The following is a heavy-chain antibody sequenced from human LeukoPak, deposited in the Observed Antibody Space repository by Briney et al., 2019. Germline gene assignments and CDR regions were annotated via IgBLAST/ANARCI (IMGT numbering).Heavy chain of an antibody. CDR1: GGSISSYY. CDR3: ARVTGYMIEDYFDY. CDR2: IYYSGST. D-gene: IGHD3-22*01. Sequence: SETLSLTCTVSGGSISSYYWSWIRQPSGKGLEWIGYIYYSGSTNYNPSLKGRVTISVETSKNQFSLKLSSVTAADTAVYYCARVTGYMIEDYFDYWGQGTLVTVSS. J-gene: IGHJ4*02. V-gene: IGHV4-59*01.